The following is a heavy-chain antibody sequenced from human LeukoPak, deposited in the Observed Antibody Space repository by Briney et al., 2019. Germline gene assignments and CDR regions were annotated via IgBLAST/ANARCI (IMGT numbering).Heavy chain of an antibody. CDR3: ARGSGIAVAGHFDY. D-gene: IGHD6-19*01. J-gene: IGHJ4*02. Sequence: ASVKVSCKASGYTFTGHYMQWVRQAPGQGLEWMGWINPNSGGTNYAQKFQGRVTMTRDTSISTAYMELSRLRSDDTAVYYCARGSGIAVAGHFDYWGQGTLVTVSS. CDR1: GYTFTGHY. CDR2: INPNSGGT. V-gene: IGHV1-2*02.